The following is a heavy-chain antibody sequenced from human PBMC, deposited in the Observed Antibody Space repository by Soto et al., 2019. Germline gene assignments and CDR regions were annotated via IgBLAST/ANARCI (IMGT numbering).Heavy chain of an antibody. J-gene: IGHJ4*02. CDR3: AKVLNTASFDY. D-gene: IGHD2-2*02. CDR1: GFTLSRYA. V-gene: IGHV3-23*01. Sequence: PGGSLRLSCAASGFTLSRYAMGWVRQAPGKGLEWVSAISGSGGSTHYADSVKGRFTISRDNSKNTLNLHMNSLRAEDTAVYYCAKVLNTASFDYWGQGTLVTVSS. CDR2: ISGSGGST.